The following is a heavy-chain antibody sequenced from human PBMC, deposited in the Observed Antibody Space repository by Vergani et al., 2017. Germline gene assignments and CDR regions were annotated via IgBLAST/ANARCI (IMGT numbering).Heavy chain of an antibody. J-gene: IGHJ4*02. CDR3: ARDRCSGGSCYDDY. CDR2: ISGSGGST. V-gene: IGHV3-23*04. D-gene: IGHD2-15*01. CDR1: GFTFSSYA. Sequence: VQLVESGGGVVQPGRSLRLSCAASGFTFSSYAMSWVRQAPGKGLEWVSAISGSGGSTYYADSVKGRFTISRDNAKNSLYLQMNSLRAEDTAVYYCARDRCSGGSCYDDYWGQGTLVTVSS.